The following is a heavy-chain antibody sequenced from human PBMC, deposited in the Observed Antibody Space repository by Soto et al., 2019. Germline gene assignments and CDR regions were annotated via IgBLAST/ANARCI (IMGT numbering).Heavy chain of an antibody. CDR1: GYSFTSCW. V-gene: IGHV5-10-1*01. CDR2: IDPSDSYT. J-gene: IGHJ5*02. D-gene: IGHD2-2*01. Sequence: GESLKISCKGSGYSFTSCWISWVRQMPGKGLEWMGRIDPSDSYTNYSPSFQGRVTISADKSISTAYLQWSSLKASDTAMYYCARPGSLYCSSTSCYEFEPWGQGTLVTVSS. CDR3: ARPGSLYCSSTSCYEFEP.